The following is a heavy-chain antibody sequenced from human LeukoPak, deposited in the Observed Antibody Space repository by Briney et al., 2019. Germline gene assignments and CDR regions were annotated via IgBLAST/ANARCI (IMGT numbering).Heavy chain of an antibody. CDR1: GFMFGNHG. J-gene: IGHJ6*03. Sequence: GGSLRLSCEGSGFMFGNHGLIWVRQAPGKGLDWLSFIGPSGVTRLYANSVKGRFTISRDNSKNTLYLQMNSLRAEDTAVYYCAKDPYYYGSGSGYMDVWGKGTTVTVSS. CDR2: IGPSGVTR. V-gene: IGHV3-48*01. D-gene: IGHD3-10*01. CDR3: AKDPYYYGSGSGYMDV.